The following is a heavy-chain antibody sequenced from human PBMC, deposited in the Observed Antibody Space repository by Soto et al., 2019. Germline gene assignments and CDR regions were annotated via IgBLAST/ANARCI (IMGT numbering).Heavy chain of an antibody. J-gene: IGHJ6*01. Sequence: QVQLVQSGAEVKKPGASVRVSCKASGGTPSNSAFSWVRQAPGQWLEWMGGIIPVFGIVKYAQNLEGRVTITADEATNTAYMELSSLRYDDRAVYYCARGRIVVVGRLSYSGMDVWGQGPTVTVSS. V-gene: IGHV1-69*01. CDR2: IIPVFGIV. CDR3: ARGRIVVVGRLSYSGMDV. D-gene: IGHD2-15*01. CDR1: GGTPSNSA.